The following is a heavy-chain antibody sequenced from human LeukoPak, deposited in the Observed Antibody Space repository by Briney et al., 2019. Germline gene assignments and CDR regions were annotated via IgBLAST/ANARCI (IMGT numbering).Heavy chain of an antibody. CDR2: IYYSGST. CDR3: ARLELEPFDY. V-gene: IGHV4-39*01. D-gene: IGHD1-1*01. CDR1: GGSISSSSYY. J-gene: IGHJ4*02. Sequence: SETLSLTCTVSGGSISSSSYYWGWIRQPPGKGLEWIGSIYYSGSTYYNPSLKSRVTISVDTSKNQFSLKLSSATAADTAAYYCARLELEPFDYWGQGTLVTVSS.